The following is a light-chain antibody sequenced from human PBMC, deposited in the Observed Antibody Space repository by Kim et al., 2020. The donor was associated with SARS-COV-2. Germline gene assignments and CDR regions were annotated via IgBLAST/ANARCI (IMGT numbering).Light chain of an antibody. J-gene: IGLJ1*01. CDR3: AGWDDSLNGYV. Sequence: GQRVTISCYGSNSNFGSNTVNWYQQLPGTAPTLLIYSDNLRPSGVTDRFSGSKSGTSASLAISGLQSEDEADYYCAGWDDSLNGYVFGAGTKVTVL. CDR1: NSNFGSNT. V-gene: IGLV1-44*01. CDR2: SDN.